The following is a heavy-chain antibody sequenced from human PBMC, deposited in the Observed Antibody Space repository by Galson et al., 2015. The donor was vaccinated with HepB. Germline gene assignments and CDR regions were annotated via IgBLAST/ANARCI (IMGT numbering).Heavy chain of an antibody. CDR2: IYYSGST. CDR1: GGSVSSGSYY. Sequence: ETLSLTCTVSGGSVSSGSYYWSWIRQPPGKGLEWIGYIYYSGSTNYNPSLKSRVTISVDTSKNQFSLKLSSVTAADTAVYYCARDGRLLWFGELLLTWPSVYGMDVWGQGTTVTVSS. V-gene: IGHV4-61*01. J-gene: IGHJ6*02. D-gene: IGHD3-10*01. CDR3: ARDGRLLWFGELLLTWPSVYGMDV.